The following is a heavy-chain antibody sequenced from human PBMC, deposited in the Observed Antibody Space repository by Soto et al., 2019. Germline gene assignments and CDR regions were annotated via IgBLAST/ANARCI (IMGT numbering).Heavy chain of an antibody. V-gene: IGHV3-23*01. D-gene: IGHD4-17*01. Sequence: PGGSLRLSCAASGFTFSSYAMSWVRQAPGKGLEWVSAISGSGGSTYYADSVKGRFTISRDNSKNTLYLQMNSLRAEDTAVYYCARAPYGGKKYYYYGMDVWGQGTTVTVSS. CDR3: ARAPYGGKKYYYYGMDV. CDR2: ISGSGGST. J-gene: IGHJ6*02. CDR1: GFTFSSYA.